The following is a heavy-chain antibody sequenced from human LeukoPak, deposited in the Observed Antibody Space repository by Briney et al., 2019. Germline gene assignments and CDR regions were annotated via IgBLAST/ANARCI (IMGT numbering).Heavy chain of an antibody. CDR2: NNQSGES. Sequence: PSETLSLTCGLYNESFSGAFWSWIRQPPGKGLEWIGDNNQSGESNYSPSLKSRVTMSVDTSKNQFSLKPSSVTAADTAVYYCAIRYYGSGFGGDYFDYWGQGTLVTVSS. V-gene: IGHV4-34*10. CDR1: NESFSGAF. CDR3: AIRYYGSGFGGDYFDY. D-gene: IGHD3-10*01. J-gene: IGHJ4*02.